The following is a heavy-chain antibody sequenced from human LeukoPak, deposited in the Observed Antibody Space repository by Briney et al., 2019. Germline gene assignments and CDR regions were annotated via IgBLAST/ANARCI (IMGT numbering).Heavy chain of an antibody. CDR1: GYTFTSYA. CDR3: ARDLLYYDSSGYVGWYFDY. J-gene: IGHJ4*02. V-gene: IGHV1-3*01. Sequence: ASVKVSCKASGYTFTSYAMHWVRQAPGQRLEWMGWINAGNGNTKYSQEFQGRVTITRDTSTSTAYMELRSLRSDDTAVYYCARDLLYYDSSGYVGWYFDYWGQGTLVTVSS. D-gene: IGHD3-22*01. CDR2: INAGNGNT.